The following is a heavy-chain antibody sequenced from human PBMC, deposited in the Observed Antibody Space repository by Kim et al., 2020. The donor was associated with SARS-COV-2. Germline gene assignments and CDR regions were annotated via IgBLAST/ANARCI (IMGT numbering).Heavy chain of an antibody. D-gene: IGHD1-1*01. CDR3: ARHHPNWNLDY. Sequence: GGSLRLSCAASGFTFSSYAMHWVRQAPGKGLEWVAVISYDGSNKYYADSVKGRFTISRDNSKNTLYLQMNSLRAEDTAVYYCARHHPNWNLDYWGQGTLVTVSS. V-gene: IGHV3-30-3*01. J-gene: IGHJ4*02. CDR2: ISYDGSNK. CDR1: GFTFSSYA.